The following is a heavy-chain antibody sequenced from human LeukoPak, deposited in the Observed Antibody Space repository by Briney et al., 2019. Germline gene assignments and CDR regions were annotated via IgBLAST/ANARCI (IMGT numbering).Heavy chain of an antibody. D-gene: IGHD2-21*02. V-gene: IGHV3-74*01. CDR3: ARTATDAFDI. CDR1: GFPFISYW. J-gene: IGHJ3*02. CDR2: INADGSST. Sequence: GSLRLSFAASGFPFISYWMHWVRQGPGKGLVWVSRINADGSSTSYADSVKGRFTISRDNAKNTLHLQMNTLRAGDTAVYYCARTATDAFDIWGQGTMVTVSS.